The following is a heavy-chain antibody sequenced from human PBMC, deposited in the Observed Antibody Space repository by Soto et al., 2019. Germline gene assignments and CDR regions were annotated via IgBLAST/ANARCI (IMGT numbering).Heavy chain of an antibody. J-gene: IGHJ3*01. Sequence: EVQLVESGGGLVQPGESLRLSCAASGFTFSRYWMHWVRRAPGKGLVWVSLINSDGSRTSYADSVKGRFTISRDNAKNTLYLQMNSLRAEDTAVYYCATDLYDILTAWGQGTMVTVSS. CDR3: ATDLYDILTA. CDR2: INSDGSRT. CDR1: GFTFSRYW. V-gene: IGHV3-74*01. D-gene: IGHD3-9*01.